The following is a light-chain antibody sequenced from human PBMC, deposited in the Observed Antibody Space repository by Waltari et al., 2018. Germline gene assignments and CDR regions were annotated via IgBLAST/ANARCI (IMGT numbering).Light chain of an antibody. CDR1: SSNIGNNH. V-gene: IGLV1-47*01. J-gene: IGLJ3*02. Sequence: QSVMTQPPSTSGTPGQRVIISCSGSSSNIGNNHVYLYQQLPGAAPKLLIYRDNERPSGVTVRFSVSKSGTSASLAISGLRSEDEADYYCGGWDDNLNGWVFGGGTRLTVL. CDR3: GGWDDNLNGWV. CDR2: RDN.